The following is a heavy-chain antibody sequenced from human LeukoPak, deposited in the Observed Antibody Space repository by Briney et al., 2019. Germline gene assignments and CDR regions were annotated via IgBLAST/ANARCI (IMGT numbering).Heavy chain of an antibody. J-gene: IGHJ4*02. D-gene: IGHD3-9*01. CDR3: ARGLRYFDRPSLGY. V-gene: IGHV3-66*02. CDR2: IYSGGST. CDR1: GFTVSSNY. Sequence: PGGSLRLSCAASGFTVSSNYMSWVRQAPGKGLEWVSVIYSGGSTYYADSVKGRFTISRDNSKNTLYLQMNSLRAEDTAVYYCARGLRYFDRPSLGYWGQGTLVTVSS.